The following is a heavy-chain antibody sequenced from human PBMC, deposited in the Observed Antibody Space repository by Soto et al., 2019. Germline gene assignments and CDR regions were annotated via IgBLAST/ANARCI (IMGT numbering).Heavy chain of an antibody. CDR1: GYRFTSYW. CDR3: ALSSVAAAGFDY. J-gene: IGHJ4*02. D-gene: IGHD6-13*01. V-gene: IGHV5-51*01. CDR2: FYPGESDT. Sequence: PGESLKLSCKGSGYRFTSYWIGWVRQIPGKGLEWMGIFYPGESDTRYSPPFQGQVTISADKSISTASLQWSSLKASDTAIYYCALSSVAAAGFDYWGRGTVVTVSS.